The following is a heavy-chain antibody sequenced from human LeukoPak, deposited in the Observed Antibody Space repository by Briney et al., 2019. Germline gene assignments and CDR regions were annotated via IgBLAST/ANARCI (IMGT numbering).Heavy chain of an antibody. D-gene: IGHD5-18*01. CDR1: GFTFSSYA. J-gene: IGHJ4*02. CDR2: ISSNGGST. Sequence: GGSLRLSCSASGFTFSSYAMHWVRQAPGKGLEYVSAISSNGGSTYYADSVKGRFTISRDNSKNTLYLQMSSLRAEDTAVHYCVKDRSHTAMVPFDYWGQGTLVTVSS. V-gene: IGHV3-64D*06. CDR3: VKDRSHTAMVPFDY.